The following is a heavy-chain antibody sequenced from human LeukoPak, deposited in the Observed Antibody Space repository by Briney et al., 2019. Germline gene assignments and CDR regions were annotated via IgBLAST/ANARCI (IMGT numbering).Heavy chain of an antibody. V-gene: IGHV1-69*05. CDR3: ARGPHWHKWVDP. Sequence: SVKLSCKASGGTLSSYAISWVRQAPGQGLEWMGGIIPIFGTANYAQKFQGRVTITTDESTSTAYMELSSLRSEDTAVYYGARGPHWHKWVDPWGKGTLVTVSS. CDR1: GGTLSSYA. J-gene: IGHJ5*02. CDR2: IIPIFGTA.